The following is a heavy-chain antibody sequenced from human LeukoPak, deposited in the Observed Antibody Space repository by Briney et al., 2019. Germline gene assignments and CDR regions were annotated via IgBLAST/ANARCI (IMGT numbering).Heavy chain of an antibody. CDR3: ASQWIQLWSYYFDY. J-gene: IGHJ4*02. D-gene: IGHD5-18*01. CDR1: GGSISSSSYY. CDR2: IYYSGST. V-gene: IGHV4-39*01. Sequence: SETLSLTCTVSGGSISSSSYYWGWIRQPPGKGPEWIGSIYYSGSTYYNPSLKSRVTISVDTSKNQFSLKLSSVTAADTAVYYCASQWIQLWSYYFDYWGQGTLVTISS.